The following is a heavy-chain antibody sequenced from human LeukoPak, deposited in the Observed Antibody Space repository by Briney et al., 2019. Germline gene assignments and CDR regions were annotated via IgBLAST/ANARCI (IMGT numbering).Heavy chain of an antibody. CDR1: GFTFSSYS. CDR3: ARPNGYSYRPGYYYGMDV. J-gene: IGHJ6*02. CDR2: ISSSSSYI. D-gene: IGHD5-18*01. Sequence: GGSLRLSCAASGFTFSSYSMNWVRQAPGKGLEWVSSISSSSSYIYYADSVKGRFTISRDNAKNSLYLQMNSLRAEDTAVYYCARPNGYSYRPGYYYGMDVWGQGTTVTVS. V-gene: IGHV3-21*01.